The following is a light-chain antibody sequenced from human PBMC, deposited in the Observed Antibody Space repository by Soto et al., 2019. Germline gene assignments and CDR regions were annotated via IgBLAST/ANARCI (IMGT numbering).Light chain of an antibody. Sequence: EIVLTQSPGTLSLSPGERATLSCRASQSVSSSYLAWYQQKPGQAPRLLIYDASPRATGIPDRFSGSGSGTDFTLTISGLEPEDFAVYYCQQYGSSPWTFGQGTKVEIK. CDR1: QSVSSSY. J-gene: IGKJ1*01. CDR3: QQYGSSPWT. V-gene: IGKV3-20*01. CDR2: DAS.